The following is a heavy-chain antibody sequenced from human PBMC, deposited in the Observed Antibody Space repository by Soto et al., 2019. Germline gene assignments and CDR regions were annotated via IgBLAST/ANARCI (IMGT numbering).Heavy chain of an antibody. Sequence: QITLKESGPTLVKPTQTLTLTCTFSGFSLSTSGVGVGWIRQPPGKDLEWLALIYWDDDKRYSPSLKSRLTITKDTSKNQVVLTMTIMDPVDTATHYCALKAQTYYYDSAFWYWGQGTLVTVSS. D-gene: IGHD3-22*01. CDR3: ALKAQTYYYDSAFWY. J-gene: IGHJ4*02. CDR1: GFSLSTSGVG. V-gene: IGHV2-5*02. CDR2: IYWDDDK.